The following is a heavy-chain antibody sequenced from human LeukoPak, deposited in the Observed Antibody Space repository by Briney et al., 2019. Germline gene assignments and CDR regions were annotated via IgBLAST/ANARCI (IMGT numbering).Heavy chain of an antibody. V-gene: IGHV3-33*01. CDR2: IWYDGSYK. Sequence: GGSLRLSCAASGFIFSSYGMHWVRQAPGKGLEWVAVIWYDGSYKYYADSVKGRFTISRDNSKNTLYLQMNSLRAEDTAVYYCARVVYDSSGSYYSDYWGQGALVTVSS. CDR3: ARVVYDSSGSYYSDY. CDR1: GFIFSSYG. D-gene: IGHD3-22*01. J-gene: IGHJ4*02.